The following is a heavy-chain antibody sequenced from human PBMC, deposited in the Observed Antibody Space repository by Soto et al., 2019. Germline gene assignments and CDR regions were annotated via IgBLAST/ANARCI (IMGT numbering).Heavy chain of an antibody. CDR1: GGTFSSYA. CDR2: IIPIFGTA. Sequence: SVKVSCKASGGTFSSYAISWVRQAPGQGLEWMGGIIPIFGTANYAQKFQGRVTITADESTSTAYMELSSLRSEDTAVYYCASLGGSPNWFDPWGQGTLVTVSS. D-gene: IGHD3-16*01. CDR3: ASLGGSPNWFDP. V-gene: IGHV1-69*13. J-gene: IGHJ5*02.